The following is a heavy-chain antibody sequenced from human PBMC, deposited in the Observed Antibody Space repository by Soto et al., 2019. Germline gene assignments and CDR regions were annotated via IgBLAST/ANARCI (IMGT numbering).Heavy chain of an antibody. CDR2: ISGDSGST. Sequence: GGSLRLSCAASGFTFSNYAMSWVRQAPGKGLEWVSAISGDSGSTYYADSVKGRFTISRDNSKNTLYLQMNSLRAEDTAVYYCAIPSRLPVTCPHYWCQGPLV. J-gene: IGHJ4*02. CDR3: AIPSRLPVTCPHY. CDR1: GFTFSNYA. V-gene: IGHV3-23*01. D-gene: IGHD6-25*01.